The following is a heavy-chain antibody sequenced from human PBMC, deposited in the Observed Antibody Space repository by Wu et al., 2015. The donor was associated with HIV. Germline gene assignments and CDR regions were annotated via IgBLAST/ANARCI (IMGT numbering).Heavy chain of an antibody. V-gene: IGHV1-46*04. CDR2: TNPSGGNT. J-gene: IGHJ6*03. D-gene: IGHD3-16*01. Sequence: QVQLVQSGAEVKKPGSSVKVSCKASGGAFSNSLITWVRQAPGQGLEWVGMTNPSGGNTRFAQRLWGRPTMTRDTSTTTVSLSLSNLKYEDTAIYYCARERYGAVSGLSMDVVGQRDHGHCLL. CDR3: ARERYGAVSGLSMDV. CDR1: GGAFSNSL.